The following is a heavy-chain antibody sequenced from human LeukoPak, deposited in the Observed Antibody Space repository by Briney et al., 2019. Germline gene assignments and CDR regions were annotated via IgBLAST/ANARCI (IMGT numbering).Heavy chain of an antibody. D-gene: IGHD3-3*01. CDR1: GGTFSSYA. V-gene: IGHV1-69*01. J-gene: IGHJ4*02. CDR3: ARGGYDFWSHVDY. Sequence: SVKVSCKASGGTFSSYAISWVRQAPGQGLEWMRGIIPIFGTANYAQKFQGRVTITADESTSTAYMELSSLRSEDTAVYYCARGGYDFWSHVDYWGQGTLVTVSS. CDR2: IIPIFGTA.